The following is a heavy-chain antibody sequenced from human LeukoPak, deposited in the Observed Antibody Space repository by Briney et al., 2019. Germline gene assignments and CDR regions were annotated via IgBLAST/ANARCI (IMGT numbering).Heavy chain of an antibody. D-gene: IGHD1-26*01. CDR2: MKQDGSEK. CDR1: GFTFSDYW. CDR3: ARDKIVGATNFDF. Sequence: PGGSLRLSCAAPGFTFSDYWMSWVRQVPGKGLEWVANMKQDGSEKYYVDSVKGRFTISRDNAKNSLYLQMNSLRAEDTAVYYCARDKIVGATNFDFWGQGTLVTVSS. V-gene: IGHV3-7*01. J-gene: IGHJ4*02.